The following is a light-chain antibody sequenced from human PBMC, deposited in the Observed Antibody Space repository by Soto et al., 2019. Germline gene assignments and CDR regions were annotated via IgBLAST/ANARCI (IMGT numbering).Light chain of an antibody. CDR1: SGHSSYA. Sequence: QPVLTQSPSASASLGASVKLTCTLSSGHSSYAIAWHQQQPEKGPRYLMKLNSDGSHSKGDGIPDRFSGSSSGAERYLTFSSLQSEDEADYSRQTWGTGIQVFGGGTQLTVL. CDR3: QTWGTGIQV. CDR2: LNSDGSH. J-gene: IGLJ3*02. V-gene: IGLV4-69*01.